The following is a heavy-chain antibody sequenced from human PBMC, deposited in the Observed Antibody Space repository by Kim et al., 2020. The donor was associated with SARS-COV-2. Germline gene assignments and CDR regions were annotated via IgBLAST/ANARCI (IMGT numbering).Heavy chain of an antibody. CDR1: GFTFNIYS. V-gene: IGHV3-48*02. Sequence: GSLRLSCAASGFTFNIYSMDWVRQAPGKGLEWVSYITPDTSRIYYADSVKGRFTMSRDNAKNSVYLQMDSLRDEDTAVYYCARSSHYRFDLWGQGTLVTVSS. CDR2: ITPDTSRI. CDR3: ARSSHYRFDL. J-gene: IGHJ4*02. D-gene: IGHD4-4*01.